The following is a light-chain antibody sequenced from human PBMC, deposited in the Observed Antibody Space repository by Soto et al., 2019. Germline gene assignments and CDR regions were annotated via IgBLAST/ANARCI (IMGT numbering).Light chain of an antibody. J-gene: IGKJ1*01. CDR1: QSIRNH. CDR3: QQSYSTPPT. V-gene: IGKV1-39*01. CDR2: AAS. Sequence: DIQMSQSASSASASVVYRFIVTCRASQSIRNHLNWYQQKTGKAPKLLIFAASSLQSGVPSRFSGSRSGPDSTLTISRLQPEDVATYYCQQSYSTPPTCGQGTKVDIK.